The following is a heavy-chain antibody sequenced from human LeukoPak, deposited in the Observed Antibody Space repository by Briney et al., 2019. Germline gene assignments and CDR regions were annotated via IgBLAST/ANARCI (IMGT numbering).Heavy chain of an antibody. CDR1: GFTFSNYG. J-gene: IGHJ3*01. CDR2: ISFGGNNR. V-gene: IGHV3-30*18. D-gene: IGHD3-16*02. Sequence: QAGGSLRLSCAASGFTFSNYGMHWVRQAPGKGLDWVAAISFGGNNRYYADSVKGRFTISRDNSNNTVYLRMNSLKPEDTAVYYCAKARDYIWGSYRPDAFDFWGQGTKVTASS. CDR3: AKARDYIWGSYRPDAFDF.